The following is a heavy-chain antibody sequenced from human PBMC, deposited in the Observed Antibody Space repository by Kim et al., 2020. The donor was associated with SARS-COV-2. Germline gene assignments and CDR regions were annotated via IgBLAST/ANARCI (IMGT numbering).Heavy chain of an antibody. V-gene: IGHV3-53*01. CDR2: IYSGGST. CDR1: GFTVSSNY. D-gene: IGHD2-15*01. Sequence: GGSLRLSCAASGFTVSSNYMSWVRQAPGKGLEWVSVIYSGGSTYYADSVKGRFTISRDNSKNTLYLQMNSLRAEDTAVYYCARGRAGGNVDTAMDCSGGSCYPNWFDPWGQGTLVTVSS. J-gene: IGHJ5*02. CDR3: ARGRAGGNVDTAMDCSGGSCYPNWFDP.